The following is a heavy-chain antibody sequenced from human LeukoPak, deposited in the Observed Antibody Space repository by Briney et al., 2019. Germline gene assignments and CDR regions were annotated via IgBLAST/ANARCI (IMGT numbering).Heavy chain of an antibody. J-gene: IGHJ4*02. CDR1: GFTFSSYD. CDR3: AKGYCSGGSCYYFDY. CDR2: IRYDGSNK. V-gene: IGHV3-30*02. Sequence: GGSLRLSCAASGFTFSSYDMHWVRQAPGKGLEWVAFIRYDGSNKYYADSVRGRFTISRDNSKNTVYLQMNSLRGDDTAVYYCAKGYCSGGSCYYFDYWGQGTLVTVSS. D-gene: IGHD2-15*01.